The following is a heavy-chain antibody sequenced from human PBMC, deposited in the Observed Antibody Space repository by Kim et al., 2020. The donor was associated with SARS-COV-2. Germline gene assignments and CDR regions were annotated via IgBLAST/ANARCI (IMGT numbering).Heavy chain of an antibody. CDR1: GGSVSSGSYY. J-gene: IGHJ4*02. CDR2: IYYSGST. D-gene: IGHD3-22*01. V-gene: IGHV4-61*01. CDR3: ARRGYYDSSGYYYFDY. Sequence: SETLSLTCTVSGGSVSSGSYYWSWIRQPPGKGLEWIGYIYYSGSTNYNPSLKSRVTISVDTSKNQFSLKLSSVTAADTAVYYCARRGYYDSSGYYYFDYWGQGTLVTVSS.